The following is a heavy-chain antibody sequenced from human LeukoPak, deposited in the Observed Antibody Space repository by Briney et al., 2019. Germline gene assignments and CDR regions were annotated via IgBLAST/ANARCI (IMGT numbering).Heavy chain of an antibody. D-gene: IGHD3-10*01. V-gene: IGHV3-11*04. Sequence: GGSLRLSCAASGFTFSDYYMSWIRQAPGKGLEWVSYISSSGSTIYYADSVKGRFTISRDNAKSSLYLQMNSLRAEDTAVYYCARDKAVTMVRGVYDYWGQGTLVTVSS. CDR2: ISSSGSTI. CDR3: ARDKAVTMVRGVYDY. CDR1: GFTFSDYY. J-gene: IGHJ4*02.